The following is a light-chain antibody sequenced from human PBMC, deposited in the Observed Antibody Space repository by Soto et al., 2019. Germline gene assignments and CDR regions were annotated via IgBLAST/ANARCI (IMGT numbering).Light chain of an antibody. Sequence: QSVLTQPPSVSGAPGQRVTISCTGSSSNIGAGYDVHWYQQLPGTAPKLLIYGNSNRPSGVPDRFSGSKSGTSASLAITGVQAEDEAVYYCQSYDSSLSGSVLGGGTKLTVL. CDR1: SSNIGAGYD. CDR3: QSYDSSLSGSV. CDR2: GNS. J-gene: IGLJ2*01. V-gene: IGLV1-40*01.